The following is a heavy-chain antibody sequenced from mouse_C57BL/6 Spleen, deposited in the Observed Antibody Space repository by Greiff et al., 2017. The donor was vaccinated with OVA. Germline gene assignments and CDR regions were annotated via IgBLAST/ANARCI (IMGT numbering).Heavy chain of an antibody. V-gene: IGHV1-80*01. CDR1: GYAFSSYW. CDR3: ARSGSNYGVYFDY. CDR2: IYPGDGDT. D-gene: IGHD2-5*01. J-gene: IGHJ2*01. Sequence: VQLQQSGAELVKPGASVKISCKASGYAFSSYWMNWVKQRPGKGLEWIGQIYPGDGDTNYNGKFKGKATLTADKSSSTAYMQRSSLSSEDSAVYFCARSGSNYGVYFDYWGQGTTLTVSS.